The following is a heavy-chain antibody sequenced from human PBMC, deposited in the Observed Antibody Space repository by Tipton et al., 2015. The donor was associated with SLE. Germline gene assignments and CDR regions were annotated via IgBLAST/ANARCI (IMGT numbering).Heavy chain of an antibody. CDR2: ITGSSDST. CDR3: AKGSGVARPYYFDY. J-gene: IGHJ4*02. CDR1: GFTFSSYV. Sequence: SLRLSCAASGFTFSSYVMSWVRQAPGKGLEWVSAITGSSDSTFHADSVKGRFTVSRDNFQNTLYLQMDSLRAEDTAIYYCAKGSGVARPYYFDYWGQGTLVTVSS. V-gene: IGHV3-23*01. D-gene: IGHD6-6*01.